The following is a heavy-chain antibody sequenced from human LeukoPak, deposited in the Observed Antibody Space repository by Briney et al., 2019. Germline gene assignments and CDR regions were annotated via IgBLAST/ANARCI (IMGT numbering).Heavy chain of an antibody. CDR1: GGSISSYY. D-gene: IGHD6-6*01. CDR2: ISGSGGST. J-gene: IGHJ4*02. CDR3: AKDQRAIAARPGGFDY. V-gene: IGHV3-23*01. Sequence: ETLSPTCTVSGGSISSYYWSWVRQAPGKGLEWVSAISGSGGSTYYADSVKGRFTISRDNSKNTLYLQMNSLRAEDTAVYYCAKDQRAIAARPGGFDYWGQGSLVTVSS.